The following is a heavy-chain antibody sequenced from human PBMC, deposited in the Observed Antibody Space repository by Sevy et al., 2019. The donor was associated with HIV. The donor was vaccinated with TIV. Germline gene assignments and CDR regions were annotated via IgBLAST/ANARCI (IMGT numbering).Heavy chain of an antibody. CDR2: ISWDAKKT. CDR1: GFTFDDYT. D-gene: IGHD3-10*01. Sequence: GGYLRLSCAASGFTFDDYTMHWVRQVPGKGLEWVSLISWDAKKTDYADSVEGRFTISRDNRKNSLYLQMNSLRGEDTALYICAKDIPGYSGFDHWGQGTLVTVSS. V-gene: IGHV3-43*01. CDR3: AKDIPGYSGFDH. J-gene: IGHJ4*02.